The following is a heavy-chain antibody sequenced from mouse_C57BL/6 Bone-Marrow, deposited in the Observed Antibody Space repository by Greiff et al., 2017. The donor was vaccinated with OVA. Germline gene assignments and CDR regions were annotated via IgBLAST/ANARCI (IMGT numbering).Heavy chain of an antibody. Sequence: EVQLQQSGAELVRPGASVKLSCTASGFNIKDDYMHWVKQRPEQGLEWIGWIDPENSDTEYASKFQGKATITADTSSNTAYLQLSSLTSEDTAVYYCTLYYYGSSWFAYWGQGTLVTVSA. CDR1: GFNIKDDY. D-gene: IGHD1-1*01. CDR2: IDPENSDT. CDR3: TLYYYGSSWFAY. J-gene: IGHJ3*01. V-gene: IGHV14-4*01.